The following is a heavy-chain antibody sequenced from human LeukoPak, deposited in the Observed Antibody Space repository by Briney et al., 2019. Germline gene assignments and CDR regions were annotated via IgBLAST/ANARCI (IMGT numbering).Heavy chain of an antibody. Sequence: SETLSLTCTVSGGSISSYYWSWIRQPAGKGLEWIGRIYTSGSTNYNPSLKSRVTMSVDTSKNQFSLKLSSVTAADTAVYYCARGSYYDFWSGPTPAGAFDIWGQGTMVTVSS. V-gene: IGHV4-4*07. D-gene: IGHD3-3*01. CDR2: IYTSGST. CDR1: GGSISSYY. CDR3: ARGSYYDFWSGPTPAGAFDI. J-gene: IGHJ3*02.